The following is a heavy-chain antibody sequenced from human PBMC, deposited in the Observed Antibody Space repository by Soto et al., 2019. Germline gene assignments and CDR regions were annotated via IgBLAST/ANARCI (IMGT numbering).Heavy chain of an antibody. J-gene: IGHJ4*02. Sequence: GASVKVSCKASGYTLTSYAMHWVRQAPGQRLEWMGWINAGNGNTKYSQKFKGRVTITRDTSASTAYMELSSLRSEDTAVYYCARDQNVGGYSYGFDYWGQGTLVTVSS. CDR1: GYTLTSYA. CDR3: ARDQNVGGYSYGFDY. D-gene: IGHD5-18*01. V-gene: IGHV1-3*01. CDR2: INAGNGNT.